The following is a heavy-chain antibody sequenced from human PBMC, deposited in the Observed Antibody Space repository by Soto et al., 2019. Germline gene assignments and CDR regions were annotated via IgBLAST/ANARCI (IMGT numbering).Heavy chain of an antibody. Sequence: TSETLSLTCTVSGGSISSGGYYWSWIRQHPGKGLEWIGYIYYSGSTYYNPSLKSRVTISVDTSKNQFSLKLSSVTAADTAVYYCARVVNNWNYIDYWGQGTLVTVSS. J-gene: IGHJ4*02. CDR2: IYYSGST. CDR3: ARVVNNWNYIDY. V-gene: IGHV4-31*03. CDR1: GGSISSGGYY. D-gene: IGHD1-20*01.